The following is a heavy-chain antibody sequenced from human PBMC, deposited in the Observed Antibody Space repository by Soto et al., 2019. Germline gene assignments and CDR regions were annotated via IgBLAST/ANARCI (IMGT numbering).Heavy chain of an antibody. D-gene: IGHD6-19*01. CDR2: IKSDGSVT. Sequence: EVQLVESGGGLVQPGGSLRLSCAASGFTFSTFWMHWVRQAPGKGLVWVSRIKSDGSVTSYADSVKGRFTISRDNAKNTLYLQMNSLRAEDTAVYYCARDVNEYDSGWGDYWGQGTLVTVSS. J-gene: IGHJ4*02. CDR1: GFTFSTFW. V-gene: IGHV3-74*01. CDR3: ARDVNEYDSGWGDY.